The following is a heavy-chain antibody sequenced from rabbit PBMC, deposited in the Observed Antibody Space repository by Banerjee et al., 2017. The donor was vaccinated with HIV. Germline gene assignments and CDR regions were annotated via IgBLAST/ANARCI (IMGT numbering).Heavy chain of an antibody. CDR1: GFSFSSSYW. D-gene: IGHD2-1*01. J-gene: IGHJ4*01. CDR3: ARCLTHIYGVNGGYFNL. CDR2: KHAGGNAGT. V-gene: IGHV1S45*01. Sequence: QEQLEESGGDLVKPEGSLTLACTASGFSFSSSYWICWVGQAPGKGLEWIACKHAGGNAGTYYASWVTGRFTIAQPSSTTVTLQMTRLTAADTAAYFCARCLTHIYGVNGGYFNLWGPGTLVTVS.